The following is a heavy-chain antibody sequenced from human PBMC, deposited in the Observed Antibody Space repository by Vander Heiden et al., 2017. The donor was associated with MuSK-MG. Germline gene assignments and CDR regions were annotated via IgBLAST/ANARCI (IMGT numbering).Heavy chain of an antibody. Sequence: EVQLVESGGGLVQPGGSLRLCCAASGFTFSDHYMDWVRQAPGKWLDWVGRTRNKANRYTTDSAASVKGRFTISRDDSKNSLYLQMNSLKTEDTAVYYCAIAFSYDSSGLDAFDIWGQGTMVTVSS. CDR3: AIAFSYDSSGLDAFDI. V-gene: IGHV3-72*01. CDR2: TRNKANRYTT. CDR1: GFTFSDHY. J-gene: IGHJ3*02. D-gene: IGHD3-22*01.